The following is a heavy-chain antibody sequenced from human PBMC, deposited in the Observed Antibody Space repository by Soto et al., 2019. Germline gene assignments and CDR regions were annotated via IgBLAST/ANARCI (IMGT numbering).Heavy chain of an antibody. CDR1: GFTFSSYA. D-gene: IGHD3-10*01. J-gene: IGHJ4*02. V-gene: IGHV3-30-3*01. Sequence: QVQLVESGGGVVQPGRSLRLSCAASGFTFSSYAMHWVRQAPGKGLEWVAVISYDGSNKYYADSVKGRFTISRDNSKKTLYLQMNSLRAEDTAVYYCAGLDYYGSGSYLDFDYWGQGTLVTVSS. CDR3: AGLDYYGSGSYLDFDY. CDR2: ISYDGSNK.